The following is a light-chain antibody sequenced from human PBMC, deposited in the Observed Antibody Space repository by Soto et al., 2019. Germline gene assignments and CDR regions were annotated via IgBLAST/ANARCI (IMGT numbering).Light chain of an antibody. Sequence: QSALTQPASVSGSPGQSITISCTGTSSDVGGYNYVSWYQQHPGKAPKLMIYDVSNRPSGVSNRFPGSKSGNTASLTISGLQAEDEADYYCSSYTSSSFVVFGGGTKVTVL. J-gene: IGLJ2*01. V-gene: IGLV2-14*01. CDR2: DVS. CDR3: SSYTSSSFVV. CDR1: SSDVGGYNY.